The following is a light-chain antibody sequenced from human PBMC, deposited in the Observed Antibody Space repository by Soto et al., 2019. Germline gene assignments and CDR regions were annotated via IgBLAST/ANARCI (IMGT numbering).Light chain of an antibody. CDR3: SSYTTTTAWV. CDR1: SSDVGAYRY. J-gene: IGLJ3*02. V-gene: IGLV2-14*01. Sequence: QSALTQPASVSGSPGQSITISCTGSSSDVGAYRYVSWFQQHPGRAPKHIIYEVSNRPSGVSDRFSGSKSGNTASLTISGLKAEDEADYHCSSYTTTTAWVFGGGTKLTVL. CDR2: EVS.